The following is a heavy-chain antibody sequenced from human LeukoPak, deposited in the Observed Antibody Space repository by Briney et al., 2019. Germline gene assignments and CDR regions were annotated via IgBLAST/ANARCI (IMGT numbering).Heavy chain of an antibody. D-gene: IGHD4-17*01. CDR2: MNPNSGNT. V-gene: IGHV1-8*01. J-gene: IGHJ4*02. Sequence: GASVKVSCKASGYTFTSYDINWVRQATGQGLEWMGWMNPNSGNTGYAQKFQGRVTMTRDTSISTAYMELSRLRSDDTAVYYCAREFYGDYDDYWGQGTLVTVSS. CDR1: GYTFTSYD. CDR3: AREFYGDYDDY.